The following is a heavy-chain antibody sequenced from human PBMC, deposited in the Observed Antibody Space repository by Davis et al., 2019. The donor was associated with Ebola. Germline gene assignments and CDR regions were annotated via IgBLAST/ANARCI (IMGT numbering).Heavy chain of an antibody. V-gene: IGHV1-18*04. CDR2: ISVYNGNT. CDR3: ARGRMEQQLPPVRDWFDP. D-gene: IGHD6-13*01. CDR1: GYTFTGYY. Sequence: AASVKVSCKASGYTFTGYYMHWVRQAPGQGLEWMGWISVYNGNTKYVQRLQDRVTMTTDTSPSTAYMELTSLRSEDTAVYYCARGRMEQQLPPVRDWFDPWGQGTLVTVSS. J-gene: IGHJ5*02.